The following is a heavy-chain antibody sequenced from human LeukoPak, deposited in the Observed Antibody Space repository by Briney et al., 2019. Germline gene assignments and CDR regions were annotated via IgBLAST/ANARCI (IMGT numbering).Heavy chain of an antibody. CDR1: GGSISSHY. Sequence: PSETLSLTCTVSGGSISSHYWSWIRQPPGKGLEWIGYIYYSGSTNYNPSLKSRVTISVHTSKNQFSLKLSSVTAADTAVYYCAREIAAAGTLDYWGQGTLVTVSS. CDR3: AREIAAAGTLDY. J-gene: IGHJ4*02. CDR2: IYYSGST. V-gene: IGHV4-59*11. D-gene: IGHD6-13*01.